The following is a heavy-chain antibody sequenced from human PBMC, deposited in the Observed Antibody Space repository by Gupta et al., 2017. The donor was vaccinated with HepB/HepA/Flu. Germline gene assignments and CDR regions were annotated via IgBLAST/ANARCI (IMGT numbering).Heavy chain of an antibody. Sequence: QVQLVESGGGLVKPGGSLRLSCAASGFSFSDHFMSWIRQAPGKGLEWVSYISRSRSTISYADSVKGRFTISTDNAKNSLYLQMNSLRAEDTAVYYCARGQLPHDAFDIWGQGTMVTVSS. CDR1: GFSFSDHF. V-gene: IGHV3-11*04. J-gene: IGHJ3*02. CDR2: ISRSRSTI. CDR3: ARGQLPHDAFDI. D-gene: IGHD6-6*01.